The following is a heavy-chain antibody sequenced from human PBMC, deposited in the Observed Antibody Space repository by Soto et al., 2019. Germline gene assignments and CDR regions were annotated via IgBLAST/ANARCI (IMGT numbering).Heavy chain of an antibody. D-gene: IGHD6-19*01. CDR3: ARDARIAVAGTGYYFDY. J-gene: IGHJ4*02. V-gene: IGHV1-46*01. CDR1: GYTFTSYY. CDR2: ISPSGGST. Sequence: ASVKVSCKASGYTFTSYYMHWVRQAPGQGLEWMGIISPSGGSTSYAQKFQGRVTMTRDTSTSTVYVELSSLRSEDTAVYYCARDARIAVAGTGYYFDYWGQGTQVT.